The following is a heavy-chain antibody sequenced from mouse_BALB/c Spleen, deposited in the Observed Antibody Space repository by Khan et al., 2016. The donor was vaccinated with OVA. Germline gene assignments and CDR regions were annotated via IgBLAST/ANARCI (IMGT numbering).Heavy chain of an antibody. J-gene: IGHJ1*01. CDR2: ILPGSGSI. CDR1: GYTFSSYW. V-gene: IGHV1-9*01. Sequence: QVQLKQSGAELMKPGASVKISCKATGYTFSSYWIEWVKQRPGHGLEWIGEILPGSGSINYNEKFKGKATFTADTSSNTAYMQLSSLTSEDSAVYYCAKYGNRWYFDVWGAGTTVTVSS. CDR3: AKYGNRWYFDV. D-gene: IGHD2-1*01.